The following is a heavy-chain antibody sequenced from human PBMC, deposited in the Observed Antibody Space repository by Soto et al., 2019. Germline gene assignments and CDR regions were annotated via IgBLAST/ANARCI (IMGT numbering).Heavy chain of an antibody. CDR2: IIPIFGTA. CDR3: ASSPSHVGDDYYDSSGYYWTFDY. CDR1: GGTFSSYA. J-gene: IGHJ4*02. D-gene: IGHD3-22*01. Sequence: QVQLVQSGAEVKKPGSSVKVSCKASGGTFSSYAISWVRQAPGQGLEWMGGIIPIFGTANYAQKFQGRVTITADESKSTAYMELSSLRSEDTAVYYCASSPSHVGDDYYDSSGYYWTFDYWGQGTLVTVSS. V-gene: IGHV1-69*01.